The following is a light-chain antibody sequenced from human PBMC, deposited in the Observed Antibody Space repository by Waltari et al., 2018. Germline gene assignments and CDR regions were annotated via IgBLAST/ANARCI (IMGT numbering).Light chain of an antibody. CDR2: EVS. CDR3: SSYTSRSTVV. J-gene: IGLJ2*01. V-gene: IGLV2-14*01. CDR1: SSDVGGYNY. Sequence: QSALTQPASVSGSPGQSLTISCTGTSSDVGGYNYVSWYQQHPGKAPKLMIYEVSNRPSGVSNRFSGSKSGNTASLTISGLQAEDEADYYCSSYTSRSTVVFGGGTKLTVL.